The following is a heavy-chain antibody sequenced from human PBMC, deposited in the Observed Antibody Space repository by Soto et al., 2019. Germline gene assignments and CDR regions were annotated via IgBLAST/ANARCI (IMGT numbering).Heavy chain of an antibody. CDR3: ASATSIAVAGKES. CDR2: ISFYNGNT. D-gene: IGHD6-19*01. Sequence: QVQLVQSGGEVKKPGASVKVSCKASGDTVTNYGINWVRQAPGQGLEGMGWISFYNGNTNFAQKLQDRVTLTTDTSTSTAYMELRSLRSDDTAVYFCASATSIAVAGKESWGQGTLVTVSS. CDR1: GDTVTNYG. V-gene: IGHV1-18*01. J-gene: IGHJ4*02.